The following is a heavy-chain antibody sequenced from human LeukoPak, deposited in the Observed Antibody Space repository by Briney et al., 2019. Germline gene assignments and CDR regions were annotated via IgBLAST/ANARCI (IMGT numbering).Heavy chain of an antibody. J-gene: IGHJ4*02. V-gene: IGHV3-30*04. CDR2: ISYDGPKK. CDR3: ATAIYDTNTYYAH. CDR1: GFTFSSYE. D-gene: IGHD3-22*01. Sequence: GGSLRLSCAASGFTFSSYEMNWVRQAPGKGLEWVAVISYDGPKKYYADSVKGRFTITRDNSKNTLFLQMNSLRAEDTAVYYCATAIYDTNTYYAHWGQGTLVTVSS.